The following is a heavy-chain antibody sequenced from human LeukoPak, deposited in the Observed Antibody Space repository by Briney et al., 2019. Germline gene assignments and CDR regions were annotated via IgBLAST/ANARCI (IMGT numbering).Heavy chain of an antibody. Sequence: PGGSLRLSCAASGFTFSSYGMHWVRQAPGKGLEWVAVISYDGSNKYYADSVKGRFTISRDNSKNTLYLQMSSLRAEDTAVYYCARFPSYGSGYYYSDYWGQGTLVTVSS. CDR3: ARFPSYGSGYYYSDY. V-gene: IGHV3-30*03. CDR2: ISYDGSNK. CDR1: GFTFSSYG. D-gene: IGHD3-10*01. J-gene: IGHJ4*02.